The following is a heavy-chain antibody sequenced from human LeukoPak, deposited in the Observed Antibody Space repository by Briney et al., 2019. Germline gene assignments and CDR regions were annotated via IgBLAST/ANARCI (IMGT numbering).Heavy chain of an antibody. V-gene: IGHV3-21*01. D-gene: IGHD3-22*01. CDR1: GFTFSSYS. Sequence: GGSLRLSCAASGFTFSSYSMNWVRQAPGKGLEWVSSISSSSSYTYYADSVKGRFTISRDNAKNSLYLQMNSLRAEDTAVYYCARKSGYYYDSSGLYWGQGTLVTVSS. CDR3: ARKSGYYYDSSGLY. J-gene: IGHJ4*02. CDR2: ISSSSSYT.